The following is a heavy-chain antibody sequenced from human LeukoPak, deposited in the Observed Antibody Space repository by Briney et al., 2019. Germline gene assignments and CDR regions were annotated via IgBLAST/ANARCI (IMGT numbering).Heavy chain of an antibody. V-gene: IGHV3-23*01. CDR2: ISGSGGST. Sequence: GGSLRLSCAASRFTFSGHWMHWVRQAPGKGLEWVSAISGSGGSTYYADSVKGRFTISRDNSKNTLYLQMNSLRAEDTAVYYCAKLRGMTTVTTRYFDYWGQGTLVTVSS. D-gene: IGHD4-17*01. CDR3: AKLRGMTTVTTRYFDY. CDR1: RFTFSGHW. J-gene: IGHJ4*02.